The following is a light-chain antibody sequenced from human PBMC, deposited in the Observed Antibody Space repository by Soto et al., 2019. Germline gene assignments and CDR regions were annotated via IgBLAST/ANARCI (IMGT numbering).Light chain of an antibody. Sequence: EIVLTQSPGTLSLSPGERATLSCRASQNIRSNYLAWYQQKRGQAPRLLMYGASTMATGIPDRFSGSGSGTDFPLTISRLEPEDSAVYYCQQYGSSLYTFGQGTTLEIK. CDR2: GAS. V-gene: IGKV3-20*01. J-gene: IGKJ2*01. CDR1: QNIRSNY. CDR3: QQYGSSLYT.